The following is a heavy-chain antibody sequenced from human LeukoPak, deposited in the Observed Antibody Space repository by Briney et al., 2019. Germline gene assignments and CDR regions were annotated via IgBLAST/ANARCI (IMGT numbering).Heavy chain of an antibody. CDR2: ISNDGSNK. CDR1: GFTFSSYA. Sequence: GGSLRLSCAASGFTFSSYAMHWVRQAPGKGLEWVAVISNDGSNKYFADSVKGRFTISRDNSKNTLYLQMNSLRADDTAVYYCARTYATTGLFYAFDIWGQGTMVTVSS. D-gene: IGHD2-2*01. CDR3: ARTYATTGLFYAFDI. J-gene: IGHJ3*02. V-gene: IGHV3-30-3*01.